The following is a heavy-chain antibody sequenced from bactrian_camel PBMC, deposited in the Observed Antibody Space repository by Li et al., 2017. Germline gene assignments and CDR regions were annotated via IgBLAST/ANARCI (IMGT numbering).Heavy chain of an antibody. D-gene: IGHD1*01. CDR3: AAKRCWNSRYDY. J-gene: IGHJ4*01. CDR2: IDSDGST. CDR1: GYAYTSAC. Sequence: QLVESGGGSVQAGGSLRLSCVMSGYAYTSACLAWFRQVPGKEREGVAAIDSDGSTLLADSVEGRFTVSEDTAESMLYLQMDSLKPEDTAMYYCAAKRCWNSRYDYWGQGTQVTVSS. V-gene: IGHV3S1*01.